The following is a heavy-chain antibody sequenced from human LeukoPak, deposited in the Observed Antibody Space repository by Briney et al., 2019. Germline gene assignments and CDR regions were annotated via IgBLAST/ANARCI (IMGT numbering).Heavy chain of an antibody. Sequence: GASVKVSCKSSGYTFTNYYIHWVRQAPGQGLEWMGIINPSAGGTTYAQKFQGRLTMTRDMSTSTVHMELYSLRSSEDTAVYYCARETDIAAAANYFDFWGQGSLVTVSS. V-gene: IGHV1-46*01. CDR1: GYTFTNYY. D-gene: IGHD6-13*01. CDR2: INPSAGGT. CDR3: ARETDIAAAANYFDF. J-gene: IGHJ4*02.